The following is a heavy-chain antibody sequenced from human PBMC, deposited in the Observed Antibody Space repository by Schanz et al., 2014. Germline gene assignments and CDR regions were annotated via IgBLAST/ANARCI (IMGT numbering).Heavy chain of an antibody. CDR2: IGYDGSEK. Sequence: QVQLVESGGGVVQPGRSLRLSCATSGLNFDYYGMNWVRQAPGKGLEWVANIGYDGSEKYYVDSVKGRFTISRDNSKDTLYLQMSGLTTEGTAVYYCARGASAIQGVPMDFWGQGTLVTVSS. D-gene: IGHD3-10*01. CDR3: ARGASAIQGVPMDF. J-gene: IGHJ1*01. CDR1: GLNFDYYG. V-gene: IGHV3-33*01.